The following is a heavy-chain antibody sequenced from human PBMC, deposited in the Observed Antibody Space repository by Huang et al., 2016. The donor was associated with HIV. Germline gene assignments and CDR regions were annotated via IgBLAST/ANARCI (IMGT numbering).Heavy chain of an antibody. V-gene: IGHV4-34*01. CDR3: AREVMISFGGPFDP. D-gene: IGHD3-16*01. CDR2: INHVGNA. Sequence: QVQLQQWGAGLLKPSETLSLTCAVYGGSFSRHYWNWIRQSPGKGLEWIGQINHVGNANYNPSRESRVTMSVDTSKNQFSLKLTSVTGADTAMYYCAREVMISFGGPFDPWGQGTLVTVSP. CDR1: GGSFSRHY. J-gene: IGHJ5*02.